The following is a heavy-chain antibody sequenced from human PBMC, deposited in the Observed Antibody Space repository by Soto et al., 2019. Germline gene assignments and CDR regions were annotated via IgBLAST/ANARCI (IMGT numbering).Heavy chain of an antibody. D-gene: IGHD2-2*01. CDR2: ISYDGITK. CDR3: AKVLDILLVPGAIVPDYYYGVNV. V-gene: IGHV3-30*18. J-gene: IGHJ6*02. CDR1: GFTFSSYG. Sequence: QVQLVESGGGVVQPGRSLRLSCAASGFTFSSYGMNWVRQAPGKGLGRVALISYDGITKYYADSVTGRFTISRDNSKNTQYLQMNSLRPEDTAVYYCAKVLDILLVPGAIVPDYYYGVNVWGQGTTVTVS.